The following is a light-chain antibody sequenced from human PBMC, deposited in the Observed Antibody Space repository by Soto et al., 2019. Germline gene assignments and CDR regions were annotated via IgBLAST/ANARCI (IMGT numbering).Light chain of an antibody. V-gene: IGKV1-39*01. Sequence: DIQMTQSPSSLSASVGDTVTITCRASQNIDRYLNWYQHKPGKAPKLLIYATSNLQSGVISRFSGSGSETDFTLTISSLQPEDFATYYCQHSYSNTPTFGGGTKVEIK. J-gene: IGKJ4*01. CDR2: ATS. CDR1: QNIDRY. CDR3: QHSYSNTPT.